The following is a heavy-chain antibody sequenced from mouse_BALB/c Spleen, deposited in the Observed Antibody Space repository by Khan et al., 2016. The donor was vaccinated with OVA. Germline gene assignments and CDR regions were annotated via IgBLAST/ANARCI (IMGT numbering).Heavy chain of an antibody. J-gene: IGHJ4*01. D-gene: IGHD2-10*01. CDR1: GYTFTNYG. Sequence: QIQLVQSGPELKKPGETVKISCKASGYTFTNYGKNWVKQAPGKGLKWMGWINTYTGEPTYADDFKGRFAFSLETSASTAYLQINNLKNEDTATYFCARPPYFSYVMVYWGQGTSVTVSS. CDR3: ARPPYFSYVMVY. V-gene: IGHV9-3-1*01. CDR2: INTYTGEP.